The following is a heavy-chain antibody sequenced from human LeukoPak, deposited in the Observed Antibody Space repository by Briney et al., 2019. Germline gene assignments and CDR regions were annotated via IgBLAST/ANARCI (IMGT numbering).Heavy chain of an antibody. J-gene: IGHJ1*01. CDR2: INPDGRDT. CDR1: GFTFNRCW. Sequence: GGSLRLSCVVSGFTFNRCWMNWVRQAPGKGMEWVAHINPDGRDTYYVDSVKGRFTISRDNAQNSMYLQMNTLRVEDTAVYYCTSWGDTTAEYFQRWGQGTLVTVSS. CDR3: TSWGDTTAEYFQR. D-gene: IGHD2-21*02. V-gene: IGHV3-7*01.